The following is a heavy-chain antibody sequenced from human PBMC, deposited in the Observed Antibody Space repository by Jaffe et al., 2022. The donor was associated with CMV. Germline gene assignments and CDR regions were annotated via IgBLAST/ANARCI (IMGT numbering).Heavy chain of an antibody. V-gene: IGHV3-73*02. Sequence: EVQLVESGGGLVQPGGSLKLSCAASGFTFSGSAMHWVRQASGKGLEWVGRIRSKANSYATAYAASVKGRFTISRDDSKNTAYLQMNSLKTEDTAVYYCTRHPEVATIPYYYYYGMDVWGQGTTVTVSS. D-gene: IGHD5-12*01. CDR2: IRSKANSYAT. CDR3: TRHPEVATIPYYYYYGMDV. J-gene: IGHJ6*02. CDR1: GFTFSGSA.